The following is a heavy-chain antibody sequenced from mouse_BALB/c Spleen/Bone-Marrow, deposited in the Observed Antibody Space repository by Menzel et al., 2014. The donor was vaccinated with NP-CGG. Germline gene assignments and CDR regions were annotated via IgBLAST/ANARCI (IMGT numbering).Heavy chain of an antibody. J-gene: IGHJ2*01. CDR3: ARNDYDYFDY. Sequence: VQLQQSGPELVKPGASVRISCKASGYTFTSYYIHWVKQRPGQGLEWIGWIYPGNVNTKYNEKFKGKATLTADKSSSTAYMQLSSLTSGDSAVYFCARNDYDYFDYWGQGTTLTVSS. V-gene: IGHV1S56*01. D-gene: IGHD2-4*01. CDR1: GYTFTSYY. CDR2: IYPGNVNT.